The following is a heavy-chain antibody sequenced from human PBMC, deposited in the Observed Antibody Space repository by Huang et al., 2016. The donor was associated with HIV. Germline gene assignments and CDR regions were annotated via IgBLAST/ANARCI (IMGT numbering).Heavy chain of an antibody. CDR3: ARVEYAYGSRRLLY. CDR1: GGSISGFY. Sequence: QVQLQQWGAGLLKPSETLSLTCAVYGGSISGFYWTWLRQPPGKGLEWLGEIHPVGNTNYNPSLKSRVPISEDTSKNQFSLKLISVTAADTSVYYCARVEYAYGSRRLLYWGQGTLVTVST. CDR2: IHPVGNT. J-gene: IGHJ4*02. V-gene: IGHV4-34*01. D-gene: IGHD2-8*01.